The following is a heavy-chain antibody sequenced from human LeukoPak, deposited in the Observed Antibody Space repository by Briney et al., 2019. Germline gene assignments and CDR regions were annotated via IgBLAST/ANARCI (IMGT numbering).Heavy chain of an antibody. D-gene: IGHD6-19*01. Sequence: PSETLSLTCTVSGGSMSPYHWGWIRQPPGKGLEWTGYIYYSGSTNYNPSLNSRVTISVGTSKNHFSLRLSSVTAADTAIYYCARAVSGRFDYWGQGTLVTVSS. CDR1: GGSMSPYH. CDR2: IYYSGST. J-gene: IGHJ4*02. V-gene: IGHV4-59*08. CDR3: ARAVSGRFDY.